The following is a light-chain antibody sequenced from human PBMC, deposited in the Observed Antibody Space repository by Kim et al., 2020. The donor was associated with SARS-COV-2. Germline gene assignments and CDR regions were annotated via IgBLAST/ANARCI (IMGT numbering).Light chain of an antibody. CDR3: HQYDSSPRT. CDR1: QSITSNY. J-gene: IGKJ1*01. CDR2: AAS. Sequence: ETVLTQSPGTLSLSPGERATLSCRASQSITSNYLAWYQQKVGQAPGLLIYAASSRATGIPDRFSGSGSGTDFTLTISRLEPEDFAVYSCHQYDSSPRTFGQGTKVDIK. V-gene: IGKV3-20*01.